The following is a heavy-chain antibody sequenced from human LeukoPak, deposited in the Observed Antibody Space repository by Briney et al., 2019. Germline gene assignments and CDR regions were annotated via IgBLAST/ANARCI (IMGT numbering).Heavy chain of an antibody. J-gene: IGHJ4*02. CDR3: AKAMTKGPPFDY. CDR1: GFTLSDYY. V-gene: IGHV3-72*01. D-gene: IGHD3-22*01. CDR2: TRNKANSYIT. Sequence: GGSLRLSCATSGFTLSDYYMNWVRQAPGKGLEWVGRTRNKANSYITDYAASVKGRFTISRDDSKKSLYLQMNSLKTEDTAVYYCAKAMTKGPPFDYWGQGTLVTVSS.